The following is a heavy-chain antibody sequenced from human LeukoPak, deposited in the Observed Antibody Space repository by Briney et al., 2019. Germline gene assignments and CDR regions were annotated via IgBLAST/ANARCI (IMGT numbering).Heavy chain of an antibody. Sequence: GGSLRLSCAASGFTFSLYWMSWVRQAPGKGLEWVANIKQDGSEKYYVDSVKSRFTISRDNAKSSLYLQMNSLRAEDTAVYYCVSTATFDHWGQGSLVTVSS. D-gene: IGHD1-26*01. CDR2: IKQDGSEK. CDR3: VSTATFDH. CDR1: GFTFSLYW. J-gene: IGHJ4*02. V-gene: IGHV3-7*05.